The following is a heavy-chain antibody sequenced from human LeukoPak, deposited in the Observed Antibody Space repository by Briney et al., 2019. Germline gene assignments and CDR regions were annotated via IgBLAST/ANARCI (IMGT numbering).Heavy chain of an antibody. V-gene: IGHV3-74*01. CDR2: INTDGGPT. Sequence: GGSLRLSCAASGFTFSSYWMHWVRQAPGKGLVWVARINTDGGPTQYADSVKGRFTISRDNAKTTLYLQMNSLRDEDTAVYYCAGDLNSGSGSLGYWGQGTLVTVSS. CDR1: GFTFSSYW. J-gene: IGHJ4*02. CDR3: AGDLNSGSGSLGY. D-gene: IGHD3-10*01.